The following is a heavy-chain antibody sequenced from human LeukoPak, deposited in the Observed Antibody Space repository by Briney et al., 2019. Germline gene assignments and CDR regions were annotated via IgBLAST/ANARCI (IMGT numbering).Heavy chain of an antibody. V-gene: IGHV3-33*01. Sequence: GRSLRLSCAASGFTFSSYGMHWVRQAPGKGLEWVAVIWYDGSNKYYADSVKGRFTLSRDNSKNTLYLQMNSLRAEDTAVYYCARESPYCSSTSCYKGFDPWGQGTLVTVSS. CDR2: IWYDGSNK. D-gene: IGHD2-2*02. CDR1: GFTFSSYG. CDR3: ARESPYCSSTSCYKGFDP. J-gene: IGHJ5*02.